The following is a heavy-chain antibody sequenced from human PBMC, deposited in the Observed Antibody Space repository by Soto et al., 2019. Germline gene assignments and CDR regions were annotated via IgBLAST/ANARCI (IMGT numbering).Heavy chain of an antibody. Sequence: ASVKVSCKAPGGTFSSYAIRWVGQAPCQGLEWTGGIIPIFGTANYAQKFQGRVTITADESTSTAYMELSSLRSEDTAVYYCASSYPGPIVVVVQYYFDYWGQGTLVTVSS. D-gene: IGHD2-15*01. J-gene: IGHJ4*02. CDR3: ASSYPGPIVVVVQYYFDY. V-gene: IGHV1-69*13. CDR2: IIPIFGTA. CDR1: GGTFSSYA.